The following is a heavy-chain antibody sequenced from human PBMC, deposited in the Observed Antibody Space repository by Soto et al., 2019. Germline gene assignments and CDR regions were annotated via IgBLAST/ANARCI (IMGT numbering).Heavy chain of an antibody. D-gene: IGHD3-10*01. CDR1: GYTFTSYA. CDR3: ARDVNSGTFDY. V-gene: IGHV1-18*01. CDR2: ISAHNGNT. J-gene: IGHJ4*02. Sequence: QVQLVQSGAEVKKPGASVKISCKASGYTFTSYAISWVRQAPGQGLEWMGWISAHNGNTKYAQKLQGRVTMTTDTSTSTAYMDLRSLRSDDTAVYYCARDVNSGTFDYWGQGTLVTVSS.